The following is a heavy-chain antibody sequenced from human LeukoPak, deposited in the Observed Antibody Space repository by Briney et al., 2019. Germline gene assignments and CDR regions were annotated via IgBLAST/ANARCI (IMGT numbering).Heavy chain of an antibody. Sequence: PGGSLRLSCAASGFTFSSYGMSWVRQAPGKGLEWVSAISGSGGSTYYADSVKGRFTISRDNSKNTLYLQMNSLRAEDTAVYYCAKSPAAGTFEYFQHWGQGTLVTVSS. D-gene: IGHD6-13*01. CDR3: AKSPAAGTFEYFQH. V-gene: IGHV3-23*01. CDR2: ISGSGGST. J-gene: IGHJ1*01. CDR1: GFTFSSYG.